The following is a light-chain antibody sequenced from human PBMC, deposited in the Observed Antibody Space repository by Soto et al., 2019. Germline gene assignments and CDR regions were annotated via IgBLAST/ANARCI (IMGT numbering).Light chain of an antibody. Sequence: DIQMTQSPSTLSASVGDRVAITCRASQSISSWLAWYQQKPGNAPKLLIYDASTLESGVPSRFSGSGSGTEFTLTISSLQPDDFATYYCQQCASYPLTFGGGTTLEI. V-gene: IGKV1-5*01. CDR3: QQCASYPLT. CDR1: QSISSW. CDR2: DAS. J-gene: IGKJ4*01.